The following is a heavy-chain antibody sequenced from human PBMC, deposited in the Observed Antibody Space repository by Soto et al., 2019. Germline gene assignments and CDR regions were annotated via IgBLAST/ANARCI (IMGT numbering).Heavy chain of an antibody. CDR3: ARGRIAVAGIAFDI. CDR2: IYYSGST. CDR1: GGSISSSSYY. Sequence: SETLSLTCTVSGGSISSSSYYWGWIRQPPGKGLEWIGSIYYSGSTYYNPSLKSRVTISVDTSKNQFSLKLSSLTAADTAVYYCARGRIAVAGIAFDIWGQGTMVTVSS. V-gene: IGHV4-39*01. D-gene: IGHD6-19*01. J-gene: IGHJ3*02.